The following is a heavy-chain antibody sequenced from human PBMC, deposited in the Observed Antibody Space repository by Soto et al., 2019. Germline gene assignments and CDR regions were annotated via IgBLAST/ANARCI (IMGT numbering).Heavy chain of an antibody. V-gene: IGHV4-39*01. CDR3: ARQRAYSGYDEYYYYYYMDV. D-gene: IGHD5-12*01. CDR1: GGSISSSSYY. CDR2: IYYSGST. Sequence: QLQLQESGPGLVKPSETLSLTCTVSGGSISSSSYYWGWIRQPPGKGLEWIGSIYYSGSTYYNPSFKVRVTMSVDTSKNQFSLKLSSVTAADTAVYYCARQRAYSGYDEYYYYYYMDVWGKGTTVTVSS. J-gene: IGHJ6*03.